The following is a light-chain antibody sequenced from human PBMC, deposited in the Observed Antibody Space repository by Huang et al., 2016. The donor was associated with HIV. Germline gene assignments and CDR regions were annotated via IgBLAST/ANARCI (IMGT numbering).Light chain of an antibody. Sequence: ETIMTQSPGTLSVSPGDRATFSCRASQTVGSNLAWYQQKPGQAPTLLIYGASTRATGVPARFTGSGSGTEFTLTISTLQAEDFGVYYCQQYNNRPPYTFGQGTNLEIK. CDR1: QTVGSN. J-gene: IGKJ2*01. V-gene: IGKV3-15*01. CDR3: QQYNNRPPYT. CDR2: GAS.